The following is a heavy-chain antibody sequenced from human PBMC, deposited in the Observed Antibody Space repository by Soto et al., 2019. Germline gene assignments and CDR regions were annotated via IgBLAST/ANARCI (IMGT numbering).Heavy chain of an antibody. V-gene: IGHV3-21*01. CDR3: ARAGYCGPGCYYYFDY. Sequence: GGSLRLSCAASGFTFSSYSMSWVRQAPGKGLEWVSSLSSTGDMYYTDSGKGRFTISRDNAQSSLFLQMNSLRVEDTSVYYCARAGYCGPGCYYYFDYWGQGTLVTVSS. D-gene: IGHD2-21*02. J-gene: IGHJ4*02. CDR1: GFTFSSYS. CDR2: LSSTGDM.